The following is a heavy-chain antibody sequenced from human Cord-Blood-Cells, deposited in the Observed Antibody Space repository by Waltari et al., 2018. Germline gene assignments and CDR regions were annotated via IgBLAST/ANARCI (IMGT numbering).Heavy chain of an antibody. J-gene: IGHJ4*02. CDR3: AKDALIIAAAGPYFDY. V-gene: IGHV3-23*01. D-gene: IGHD6-13*01. Sequence: EVQLLESGGGLVQPGGSLRLSCAASGFTFSSYAMSWVRQAPGKGREWVSSISGSGGSTYYPDSVKGRLTISRDNSKNTLYLQMSSLRAEYTAVYYCAKDALIIAAAGPYFDYWGQGTLVTVSS. CDR1: GFTFSSYA. CDR2: ISGSGGST.